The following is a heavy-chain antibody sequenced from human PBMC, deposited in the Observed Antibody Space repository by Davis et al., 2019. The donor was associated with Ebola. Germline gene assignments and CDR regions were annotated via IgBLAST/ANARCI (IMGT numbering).Heavy chain of an antibody. Sequence: MPGGSLRLSCTVSGGSISSSSYYWGWIRQPPGKGLEWIGSNYYSGSTYYNPSLKSRVTISVDTSKNRFSLKLTSVTAADTAVYYCARLLSYYYDSSGYYRAYYFDYWGQGTLVTVSS. CDR1: GGSISSSSYY. V-gene: IGHV4-39*01. D-gene: IGHD3-22*01. J-gene: IGHJ4*02. CDR2: NYYSGST. CDR3: ARLLSYYYDSSGYYRAYYFDY.